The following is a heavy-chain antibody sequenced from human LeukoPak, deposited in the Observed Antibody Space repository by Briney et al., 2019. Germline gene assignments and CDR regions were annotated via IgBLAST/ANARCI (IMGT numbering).Heavy chain of an antibody. CDR3: ARGPGYSSGWYGDY. Sequence: KPSETLSLTCAVYGGSFSGYYWSWIRQPPGKGLEWIGEINHSGSTNYNPSLKSRVTISVDTSKNQFSLKLSSVTAADTAVYYCARGPGYSSGWYGDYWGQGTLVTVSS. V-gene: IGHV4-34*01. CDR2: INHSGST. CDR1: GGSFSGYY. D-gene: IGHD6-19*01. J-gene: IGHJ4*02.